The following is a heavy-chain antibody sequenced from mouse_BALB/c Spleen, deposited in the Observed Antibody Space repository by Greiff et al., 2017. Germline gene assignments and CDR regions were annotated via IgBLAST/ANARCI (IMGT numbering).Heavy chain of an antibody. CDR1: GFTFSSFG. CDR3: ARSWYGNYSAWFAY. D-gene: IGHD2-10*02. V-gene: IGHV5-17*02. CDR2: ISSGSSTI. Sequence: EVQGVESGGGLVQPGGSRKLSCAASGFTFSSFGMHWVRQAPEKGLEWVAYISSGSSTIYYADTVKGRFTISRDNPKNTLFLQMTSLRSEDTAMYYCARSWYGNYSAWFAYWGQGTLVTVSA. J-gene: IGHJ3*01.